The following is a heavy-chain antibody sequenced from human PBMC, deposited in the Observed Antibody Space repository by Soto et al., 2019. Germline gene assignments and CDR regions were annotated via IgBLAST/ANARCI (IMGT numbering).Heavy chain of an antibody. CDR2: IWYDGSNK. Sequence: QVQLVESGGGVVQPGRSLRLSCAASGFTFRTSGMHWVRQAPGKGLEWVAIIWYDGSNKNYADSVKGRFTISRDSSKNTLYVQMNSLRAEDTAVYYCARGNDGSGLDHWGQGTLVTVSS. CDR1: GFTFRTSG. CDR3: ARGNDGSGLDH. V-gene: IGHV3-33*01. J-gene: IGHJ4*02. D-gene: IGHD6-19*01.